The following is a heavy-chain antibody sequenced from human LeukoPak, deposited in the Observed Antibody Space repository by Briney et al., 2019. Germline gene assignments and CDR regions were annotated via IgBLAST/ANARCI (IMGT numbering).Heavy chain of an antibody. CDR3: AREGGSGSYYNGNDY. D-gene: IGHD3-10*01. V-gene: IGHV1-18*01. J-gene: IGHJ4*02. CDR1: GYTFNNYC. Sequence: ASVKVSCKVSGYTFNNYCITWVRQAPGQGLEWMGWISAYNGNTNYAQKLQGRVTMTTDPSTSTAYMELRSLKYDDTAVYYCAREGGSGSYYNGNDYWGQGTLVTVSS. CDR2: ISAYNGNT.